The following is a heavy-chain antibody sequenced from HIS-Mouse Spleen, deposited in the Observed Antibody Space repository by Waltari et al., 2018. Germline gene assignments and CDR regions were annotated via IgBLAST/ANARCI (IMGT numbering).Heavy chain of an antibody. V-gene: IGHV3-43*01. CDR3: AKDGEAGDFQH. Sequence: EVQLVASGGVVVQHGGSLRLYCAAAGFTFDDYTMHSVRQGPGKGLEWVSLISCDGGSTYYADSVKGRFTISRDNSKNSLYVQMNSLRTEDTALYYCAKDGEAGDFQHWGQGTLVTVSS. CDR1: GFTFDDYT. CDR2: ISCDGGST. D-gene: IGHD6-13*01. J-gene: IGHJ1*01.